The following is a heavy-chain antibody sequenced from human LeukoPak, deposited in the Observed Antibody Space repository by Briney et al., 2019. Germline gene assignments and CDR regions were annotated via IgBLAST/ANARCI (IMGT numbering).Heavy chain of an antibody. CDR2: IYYSGST. J-gene: IGHJ4*02. CDR1: GYSISSGYY. CDR3: ARQSYYGSGTHFDY. V-gene: IGHV4-38-2*01. D-gene: IGHD3-10*01. Sequence: SETLSLTCAVSGYSISSGYYWGWIRQPPGKGLEWIGHIYYSGSTNYNPSLKSRVTISVDTSKNQFSLKLSSVTAADTAVYYCARQSYYGSGTHFDYWGQGTLVTVSS.